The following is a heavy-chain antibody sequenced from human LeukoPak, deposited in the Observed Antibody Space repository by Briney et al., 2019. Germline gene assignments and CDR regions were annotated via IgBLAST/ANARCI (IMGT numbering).Heavy chain of an antibody. D-gene: IGHD3-16*02. Sequence: PGGSLRLSCATSGFTFSDYYMSWIRQAPGKGLEWVSYTSSSGSPIYYADSVKGRFTISRDNAKNSLFLQMNSLRAEDTAVYYCARGSFLITFGGFIGWGQGTLVTVSS. V-gene: IGHV3-11*04. CDR2: TSSSGSPI. CDR1: GFTFSDYY. CDR3: ARGSFLITFGGFIG. J-gene: IGHJ4*02.